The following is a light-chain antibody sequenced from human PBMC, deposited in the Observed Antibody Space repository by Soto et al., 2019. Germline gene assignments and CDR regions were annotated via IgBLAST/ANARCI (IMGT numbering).Light chain of an antibody. V-gene: IGKV3-11*01. Sequence: EIVLTQSPATLSLSPGETATLSCRASQSVSSSLAWYQQKPGQTPRLLIYDASNRATGIPARFSGSGSGTDFTLTVSSLEPEDFAVYYCQQYNNWPRTFGQGTKLEIK. CDR2: DAS. CDR3: QQYNNWPRT. CDR1: QSVSSS. J-gene: IGKJ2*01.